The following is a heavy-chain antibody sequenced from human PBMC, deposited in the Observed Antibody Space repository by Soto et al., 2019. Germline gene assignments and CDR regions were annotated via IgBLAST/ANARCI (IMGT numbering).Heavy chain of an antibody. D-gene: IGHD4-17*01. J-gene: IGHJ4*02. CDR3: AKDPNGDYIGAFDD. CDR2: ISRSSSVI. Sequence: EVQLLAAGGDLVQPGGSLRLSCVASGFDFSNYAVTWVRQAQGKGLEWVSSISRSSSVIYYADSVKARFIISGDNSKDTLYLQMNSRRAEDTARYYCAKDPNGDYIGAFDDWGQGTVVSVSS. V-gene: IGHV3-23*01. CDR1: GFDFSNYA.